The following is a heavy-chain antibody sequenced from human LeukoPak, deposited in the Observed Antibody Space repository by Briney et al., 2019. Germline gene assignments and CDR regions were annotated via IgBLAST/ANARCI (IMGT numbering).Heavy chain of an antibody. V-gene: IGHV4-39*01. CDR3: ARLPDYYDSSGDAFDI. Sequence: SETLSLTCTVSGSSISSGGYYWGWIRQPLGKGLEWIGSIYYSGSTYYNPSLKSRVTISVDTSKNQFSLKLSSVTAADTAVYYCARLPDYYDSSGDAFDIWGQGTMVTVSS. D-gene: IGHD3-22*01. J-gene: IGHJ3*02. CDR1: GSSISSGGYY. CDR2: IYYSGST.